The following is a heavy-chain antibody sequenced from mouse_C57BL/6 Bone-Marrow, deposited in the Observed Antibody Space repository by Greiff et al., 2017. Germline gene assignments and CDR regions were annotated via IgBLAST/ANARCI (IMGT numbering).Heavy chain of an antibody. Sequence: EVQLQQSGAELVKPGASVKLSCTASGFNIKDYYMHWVKQRTEQGLEWIGRIDPEAGETKYAPKFPGKATITAATSSNTAYLQLSSLTSEDTAVYYCARSRRLRRGAGFAYWGQGTLVTVSA. V-gene: IGHV14-2*01. CDR1: GFNIKDYY. J-gene: IGHJ3*01. CDR3: ARSRRLRRGAGFAY. D-gene: IGHD2-4*01. CDR2: IDPEAGET.